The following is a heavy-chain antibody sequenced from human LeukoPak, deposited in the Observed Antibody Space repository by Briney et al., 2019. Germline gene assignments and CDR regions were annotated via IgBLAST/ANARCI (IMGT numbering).Heavy chain of an antibody. CDR3: ARRNYGSPRWFDP. J-gene: IGHJ5*02. V-gene: IGHV1-69*02. CDR2: IIPILGIA. CDR1: GGTFSSYT. D-gene: IGHD3-10*01. Sequence: SVKVSCKASGGTFSSYTISWVRQAPGQGLEWMGRIIPILGIANYAQKFQGRVTMTRNTSISTAYMELSSLRSEDTAVYYCARRNYGSPRWFDPWGQGTLVTVSS.